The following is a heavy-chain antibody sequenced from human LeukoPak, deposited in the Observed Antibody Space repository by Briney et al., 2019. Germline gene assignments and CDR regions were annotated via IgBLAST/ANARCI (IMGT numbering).Heavy chain of an antibody. CDR2: IWYDGSNE. D-gene: IGHD5-24*01. Sequence: PGGSLRLSCAASGFTFSRYGMRWVRQAPGKGLEWVAVIWYDGSNEYYADSVKGRFTIFRDNSKNTLQLQMNSLRVEDTAVYYCARDFGGDGYNSWGQGTLVTVSS. CDR3: ARDFGGDGYNS. V-gene: IGHV3-33*01. CDR1: GFTFSRYG. J-gene: IGHJ4*02.